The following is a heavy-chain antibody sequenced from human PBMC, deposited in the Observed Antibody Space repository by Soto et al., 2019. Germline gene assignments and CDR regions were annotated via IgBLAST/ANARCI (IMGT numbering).Heavy chain of an antibody. CDR3: ARGPRIAAAGYYYYGMDV. D-gene: IGHD6-13*01. V-gene: IGHV4-34*01. CDR1: GGSFSGYY. CDR2: INHSGST. Sequence: QVQLQQWGAGLLKPSETLSLTCAVYGGSFSGYYWSWIRQPPGKGLEWIGEINHSGSTNYNPSLKGRVTISVDTSKNQFSLKLSSVTAADTAVYYCARGPRIAAAGYYYYGMDVWGQGTTVTVSS. J-gene: IGHJ6*02.